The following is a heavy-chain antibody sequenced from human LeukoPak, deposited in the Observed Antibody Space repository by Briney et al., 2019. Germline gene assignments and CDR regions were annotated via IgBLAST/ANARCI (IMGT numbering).Heavy chain of an antibody. J-gene: IGHJ4*02. CDR2: IKQDGSEK. CDR1: GFTFSSYW. CDR3: ARHSGYGSGSLGSDY. V-gene: IGHV3-7*01. Sequence: PGGSLRLSCAASGFTFSSYWMSWVRQAPGKGLEWVANIKQDGSEKYYVDSVKGRFTISRDNAKNSLYLQMNSLRAEDTAVYYCARHSGYGSGSLGSDYWGQGTLVTVSS. D-gene: IGHD3-10*01.